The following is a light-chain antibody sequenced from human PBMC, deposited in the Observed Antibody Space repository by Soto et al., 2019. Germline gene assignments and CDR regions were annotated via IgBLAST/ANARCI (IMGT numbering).Light chain of an antibody. J-gene: IGKJ1*01. CDR2: GAS. CDR3: QQYHTTPWT. CDR1: QGVSTS. Sequence: EIVLTQSPGTLSLSAGESASLSCRASQGVSTSVAWYQQKPGQAPRLLLYGASSWATGIPDRFSGSGSGTDFTLTINRLEPEDFAVYYCQQYHTTPWTFGRGTKVEVK. V-gene: IGKV3-20*01.